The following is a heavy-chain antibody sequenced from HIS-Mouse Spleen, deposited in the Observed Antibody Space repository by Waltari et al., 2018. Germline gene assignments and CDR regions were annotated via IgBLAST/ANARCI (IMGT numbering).Heavy chain of an antibody. V-gene: IGHV3-7*01. CDR3: AREGDSGSYFDY. CDR1: GFTCSSYW. D-gene: IGHD1-26*01. J-gene: IGHJ4*02. Sequence: EVQLVESGGGLVQPGGSLRLSCAASGFTCSSYWMSWVRQAPGEGVGGVDNIKQDGSEKYYVCSVKGRFTISRDNAKNSLYLQMNSLRAEDTAVYYCAREGDSGSYFDYWGQGTLVTVSS. CDR2: IKQDGSEK.